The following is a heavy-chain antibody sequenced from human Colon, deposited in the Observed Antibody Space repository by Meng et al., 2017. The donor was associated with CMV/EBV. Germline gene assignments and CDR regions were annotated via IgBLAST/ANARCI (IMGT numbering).Heavy chain of an antibody. CDR2: IKEDGSEK. D-gene: IGHD3-10*01. Sequence: GGSLRLSCTASGMTFSNAWMSWVRQAPGKGLEWVASIKEDGSEKWYADSVKGRFTIARNNAESSVYLQMNNLRAEDTAVYYCAREERWFGELPVPWGQGTLVTVSS. V-gene: IGHV3-7*01. CDR3: AREERWFGELPVP. CDR1: GMTFSNAW. J-gene: IGHJ5*02.